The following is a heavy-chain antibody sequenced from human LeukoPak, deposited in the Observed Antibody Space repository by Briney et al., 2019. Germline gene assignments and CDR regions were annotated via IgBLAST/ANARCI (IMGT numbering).Heavy chain of an antibody. Sequence: SETLSLTCTVSGVSTTNGSYYWAWIRQSPGKGLEWIGSVHNVGSTYYNLSLRSRVTMSIDTSKNQFSLRLNSVTAADTAVYYCARHAEYNSGWHFYLDHWGQGILVTVSS. CDR2: VHNVGST. D-gene: IGHD6-19*01. J-gene: IGHJ4*02. CDR1: GVSTTNGSYY. V-gene: IGHV4-39*01. CDR3: ARHAEYNSGWHFYLDH.